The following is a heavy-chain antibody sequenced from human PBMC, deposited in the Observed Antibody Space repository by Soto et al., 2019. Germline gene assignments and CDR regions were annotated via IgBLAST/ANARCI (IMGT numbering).Heavy chain of an antibody. CDR2: ISAYNGNT. V-gene: IGHV1-18*01. CDR1: GYTFTSYG. CDR3: AKTPDSSGYRLTLDY. J-gene: IGHJ4*02. Sequence: ASVKVSCKASGYTFTSYGISWVRQAPGQGLEWMGWISAYNGNTNYAQKLQGRVTMTTDTSTSTAYMELRSLRSDDTAVYYCAKTPDSSGYRLTLDYWGQGTLVTVSS. D-gene: IGHD3-22*01.